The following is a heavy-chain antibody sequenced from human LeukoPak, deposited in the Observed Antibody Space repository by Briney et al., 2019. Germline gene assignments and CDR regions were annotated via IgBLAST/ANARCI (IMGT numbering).Heavy chain of an antibody. J-gene: IGHJ3*02. CDR2: IYHTGST. CDR1: GGSISSGLYS. CDR3: ARDTVPGDSFDI. V-gene: IGHV4-30-2*01. Sequence: SQTLSLTCDVSGGSISSGLYSWSWIRQPLGTGLEWIGYIYHTGSTYYNPSLKSRVTISVDTSKNQFSLRLSSVTAADTAVYYCARDTVPGDSFDIWGQGTMVTVSS.